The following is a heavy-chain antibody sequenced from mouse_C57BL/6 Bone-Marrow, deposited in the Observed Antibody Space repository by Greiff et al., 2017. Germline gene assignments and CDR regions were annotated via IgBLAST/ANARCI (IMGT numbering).Heavy chain of an antibody. Sequence: EVQLVESGGGLVKPGGSLKLSCAASGFTFSSYAMSWVRQTPQKTLQWVATISDGGSYTYYPDNVKGRFTISRDNAKHNLYLQMGHLKSEDTARYYCARDPFSEFAYWGQVTLVTGSA. CDR1: GFTFSSYA. CDR2: ISDGGSYT. V-gene: IGHV5-4*01. CDR3: ARDPFSEFAY. J-gene: IGHJ3*01.